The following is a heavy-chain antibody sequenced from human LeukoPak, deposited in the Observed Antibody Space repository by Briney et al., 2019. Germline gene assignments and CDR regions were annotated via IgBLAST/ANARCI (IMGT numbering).Heavy chain of an antibody. CDR3: ARGSSYGGSSIYYYYIDV. Sequence: PGGSLRLSCVASGFSFSDYSINWVRQAPGKGLEWVSSISSRSTNLYYADSVKGRFTISRDNAKNSLYLQMNSLGADDTAVYYCARGSSYGGSSIYYYYIDVWGKGTTVTVSS. CDR1: GFSFSDYS. V-gene: IGHV3-21*01. CDR2: ISSRSTNL. J-gene: IGHJ6*03. D-gene: IGHD6-6*01.